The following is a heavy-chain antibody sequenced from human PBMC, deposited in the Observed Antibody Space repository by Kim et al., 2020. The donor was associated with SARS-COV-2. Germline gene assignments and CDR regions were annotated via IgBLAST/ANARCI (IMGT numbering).Heavy chain of an antibody. J-gene: IGHJ4*02. D-gene: IGHD3-10*02. CDR2: NT. CDR3: ARDDTMSTDY. V-gene: IGHV1-8*01. Sequence: NTGYAQKFQDRVTMTRNTSISTAYMELSSLRSEDTAVYYCARDDTMSTDYWGQGTLVTVSS.